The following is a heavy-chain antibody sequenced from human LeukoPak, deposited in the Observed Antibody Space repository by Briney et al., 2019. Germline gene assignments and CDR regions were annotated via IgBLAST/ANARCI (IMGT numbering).Heavy chain of an antibody. Sequence: ASVNVFCSVSGHTLTELSMHCVRQARGKGRVEMRGFDSEDGGTIYAQKFKGRVTMTEDTSTDTAYMELSSLRSEETAVYYCATEGFGDLIHYYGMDVGGQGPTVTVS. CDR1: GHTLTELS. CDR3: ATEGFGDLIHYYGMDV. CDR2: FDSEDGGT. J-gene: IGHJ6*02. V-gene: IGHV1-24*01. D-gene: IGHD3-10*01.